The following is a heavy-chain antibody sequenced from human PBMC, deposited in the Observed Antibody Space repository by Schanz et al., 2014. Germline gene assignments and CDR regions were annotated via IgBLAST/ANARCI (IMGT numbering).Heavy chain of an antibody. Sequence: EVQLVESGGGVVQPGRSLRLSCAASGFTFSSYAMSWVRQAPGKGLEWVSAITDSGDNTYYADSVKGRFTISRDNSKNTVYLQMNSLRAEDTAVYFCASLIGTTSAHFYGMDVWGQGTTVTVSS. J-gene: IGHJ6*02. CDR3: ASLIGTTSAHFYGMDV. CDR2: ITDSGDNT. V-gene: IGHV3-23*04. CDR1: GFTFSSYA. D-gene: IGHD1-7*01.